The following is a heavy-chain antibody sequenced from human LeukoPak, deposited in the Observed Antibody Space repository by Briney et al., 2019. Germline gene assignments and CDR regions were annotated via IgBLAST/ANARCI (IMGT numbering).Heavy chain of an antibody. CDR3: ARDQVPLVVPAAILGY. Sequence: GGSLRLSCAASGFTFSSYAMHWVRQAPGKGLGWVAVISYDGSNKYYADSVKGRFTISRDNSKNTLYLQMNSLRAEDTAVYYCARDQVPLVVPAAILGYWGQGTLVTVSS. CDR1: GFTFSSYA. D-gene: IGHD2-2*01. V-gene: IGHV3-30*04. CDR2: ISYDGSNK. J-gene: IGHJ4*02.